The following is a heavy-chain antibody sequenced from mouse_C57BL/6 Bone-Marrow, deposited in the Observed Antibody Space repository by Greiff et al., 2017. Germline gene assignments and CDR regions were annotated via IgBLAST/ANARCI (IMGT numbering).Heavy chain of an antibody. J-gene: IGHJ1*03. Sequence: VQLQQSGAELARPGASVKLSCKASGYTFTSYGISWVKQRTGQGLEWIGEIYPRSGNTYYNEKFKGKATLTADKSSSTAFMELRSLTSEDSAVYFYGGEALYGYERYFDVWGTGTTVTVSS. V-gene: IGHV1-81*01. CDR1: GYTFTSYG. CDR2: IYPRSGNT. D-gene: IGHD2-2*01. CDR3: GGEALYGYERYFDV.